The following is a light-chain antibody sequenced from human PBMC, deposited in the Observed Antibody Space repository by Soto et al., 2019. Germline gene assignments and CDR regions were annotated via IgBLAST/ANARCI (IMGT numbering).Light chain of an antibody. CDR3: QQYNNWYT. V-gene: IGKV3-15*01. J-gene: IGKJ2*01. Sequence: EIVMTQSPATLSVSPGERATLSCRASQSVNSNLAWYQQKPGQAPRILIYGASTRATGIPARFSGSGSGTEFTLTISSLQSEEFAVYYCQQYNNWYTFGQGTKLEIK. CDR1: QSVNSN. CDR2: GAS.